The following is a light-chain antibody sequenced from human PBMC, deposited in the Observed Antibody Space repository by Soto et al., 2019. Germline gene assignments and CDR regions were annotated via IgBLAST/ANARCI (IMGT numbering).Light chain of an antibody. J-gene: IGLJ1*01. CDR2: EAT. V-gene: IGLV2-23*02. CDR1: SSDIGSNNI. Sequence: QSVLPQPASVSGSPGQSITISCTGTSSDIGSNNIVSWYQQHPGKAPKLVIYEATKRPSGVSNRFSGSKSGNTASLTISGLQAEDEADYYCCSSSYRGTFTYVFGTGTKLTVL. CDR3: CSSSYRGTFTYV.